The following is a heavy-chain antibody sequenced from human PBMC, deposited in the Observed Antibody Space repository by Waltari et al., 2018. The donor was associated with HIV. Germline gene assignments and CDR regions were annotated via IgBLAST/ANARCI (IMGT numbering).Heavy chain of an antibody. CDR3: ARVRSTMGRFQGFDY. CDR2: IYNNNST. D-gene: IGHD1-26*01. Sequence: EVQLVETGGGLIQPGGSLRLSCAASWLTVSSHFWNWVRQAPGKGLEWVSLIYNNNSTYYADSVKGRFTISRDNSKNTLYLQMNSLRAEDTAVYYCARVRSTMGRFQGFDYWGQGTLVTVSS. CDR1: WLTVSSHF. J-gene: IGHJ4*02. V-gene: IGHV3-53*02.